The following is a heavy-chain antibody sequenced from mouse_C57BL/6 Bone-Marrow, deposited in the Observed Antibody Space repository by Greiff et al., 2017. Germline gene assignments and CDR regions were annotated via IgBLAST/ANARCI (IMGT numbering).Heavy chain of an antibody. V-gene: IGHV14-3*01. CDR3: AGDYYGSGTWFAY. J-gene: IGHJ3*01. Sequence: EVQLQQSVAELVRPGASVKLSCTASGFNIKNTYMHWVKQRPEKGLEWIGRIDPANGNTKYAPTFQGKATITADTSSNTAYLQLSSLTSEDTAIYYCAGDYYGSGTWFAYWGQGTLVTVSA. CDR1: GFNIKNTY. CDR2: IDPANGNT. D-gene: IGHD1-1*01.